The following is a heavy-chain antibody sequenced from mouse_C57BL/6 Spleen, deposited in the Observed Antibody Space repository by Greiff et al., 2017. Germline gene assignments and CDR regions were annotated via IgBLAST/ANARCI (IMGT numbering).Heavy chain of an antibody. CDR1: GYSITSGYY. D-gene: IGHD4-1*02. J-gene: IGHJ1*03. Sequence: EVKLLESGPGLVKPSQSLSLTCSVTGYSITSGYYWNWIRQFPGNKLEWMGYISYDGSNNYNPSLKNRISITRDTSKNQFFLKLNSVTTEDTATYYCARATGTWYFDVWGTGTTVTVSS. V-gene: IGHV3-6*01. CDR2: ISYDGSN. CDR3: ARATGTWYFDV.